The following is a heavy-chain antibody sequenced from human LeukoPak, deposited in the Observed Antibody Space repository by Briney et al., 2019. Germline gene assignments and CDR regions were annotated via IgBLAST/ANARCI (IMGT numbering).Heavy chain of an antibody. J-gene: IGHJ4*02. D-gene: IGHD6-19*01. V-gene: IGHV1-18*01. Sequence: ASVKVSCKASGYTFTSYGISWVRQAPGQGLEWMGWISASNGDTDYAQKLQGRVTMTTDTSTTTAYMELRSLRSDDTAVYYCARVGTSGWYGHYWGQGTLVTVSS. CDR3: ARVGTSGWYGHY. CDR1: GYTFTSYG. CDR2: ISASNGDT.